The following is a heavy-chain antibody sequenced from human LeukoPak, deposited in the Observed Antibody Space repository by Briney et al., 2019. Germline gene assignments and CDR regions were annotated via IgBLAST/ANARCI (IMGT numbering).Heavy chain of an antibody. D-gene: IGHD2-2*01. CDR3: ARGLTTIVVVPAASLDY. CDR2: IYYSGST. CDR1: GGSISSGGYY. Sequence: SETLSLTCTVSGGSISSGGYYWSWIRQHPGKGLEWIGYIYYSGSTYYNPSLKSRVTISVDTSKNQFSLKLSSVTAADTAVYYCARGLTTIVVVPAASLDYWGQGTLVTVSS. V-gene: IGHV4-31*03. J-gene: IGHJ4*02.